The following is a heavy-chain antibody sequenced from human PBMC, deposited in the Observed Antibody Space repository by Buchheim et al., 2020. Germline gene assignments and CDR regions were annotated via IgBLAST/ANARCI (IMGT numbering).Heavy chain of an antibody. J-gene: IGHJ4*02. CDR1: GGSISSSTYY. CDR2: ISYSGST. CDR3: ARDWGEGQLAHYFDY. D-gene: IGHD3-16*01. V-gene: IGHV4-39*07. Sequence: QLQLQESGPRLVKPSETLSLTCTVSGGSISSSTYYWAWIRQPPGKGLEWIGSISYSGSTYYNPSLKSRVAISVDTSQFSLQLSSVTAADTAVYYCARDWGEGQLAHYFDYWGQGTL.